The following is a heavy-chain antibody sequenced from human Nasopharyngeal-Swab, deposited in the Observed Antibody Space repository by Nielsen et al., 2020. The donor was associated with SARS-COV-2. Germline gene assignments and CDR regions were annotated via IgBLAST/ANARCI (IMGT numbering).Heavy chain of an antibody. CDR2: ISWNSGST. D-gene: IGHD6-19*01. CDR1: GFTFDDYA. CDR3: AKDNGSGWYEFDY. V-gene: IGHV3-9*01. J-gene: IGHJ4*02. Sequence: SLKISYAASGFTFDDYAMHWVRQAPGKGLEWVSGISWNSGSTGYADSVKGRFTISRDNAKNSLYLQMNSLRAEDTALYYCAKDNGSGWYEFDYWGQGTLVTVSS.